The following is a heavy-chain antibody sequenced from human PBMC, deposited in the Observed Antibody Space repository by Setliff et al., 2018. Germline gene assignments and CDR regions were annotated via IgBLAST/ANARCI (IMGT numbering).Heavy chain of an antibody. V-gene: IGHV3-7*01. Sequence: HPGGSLRLSCAASGFSFRDSWMSWVRQAPGKGLEWVANINHDGIEKYYVDSVKGRFTISRDNAKNSLYLQMNSLRAEDTAGYYCVRGGEGRDDSNSGSWGQGTLVTVSS. D-gene: IGHD2-21*02. J-gene: IGHJ5*02. CDR2: INHDGIEK. CDR3: VRGGEGRDDSNSGS. CDR1: GFSFRDSW.